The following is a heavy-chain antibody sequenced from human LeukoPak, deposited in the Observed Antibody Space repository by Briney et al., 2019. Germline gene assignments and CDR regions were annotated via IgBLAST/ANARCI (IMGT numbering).Heavy chain of an antibody. V-gene: IGHV3-23*01. Sequence: PGGSLRLSCAASGFSIENDWMSWVRQAPGKGLEWVSAFRGDSGRTYYADSVKGRFTISRDNSKNTVFLQMNSLRAEDTALYYCAEDRLHHWGQGTLVTVSS. J-gene: IGHJ5*02. CDR2: FRGDSGRT. CDR3: AEDRLHH. CDR1: GFSIENDW.